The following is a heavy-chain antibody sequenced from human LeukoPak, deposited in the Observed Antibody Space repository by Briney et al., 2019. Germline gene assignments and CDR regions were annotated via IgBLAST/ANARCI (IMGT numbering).Heavy chain of an antibody. D-gene: IGHD5-12*01. CDR3: ARLPGIVATIERYFDY. V-gene: IGHV5-51*01. Sequence: GESLKISCKGSGYSFNSYWIGWVRQMPGKGLEWMGIIYPGDSDTRYSPSFQGQVTISADKSISTAYLQWSSLKASDTAMYYCARLPGIVATIERYFDYWGLGTLVTVSS. CDR1: GYSFNSYW. CDR2: IYPGDSDT. J-gene: IGHJ4*02.